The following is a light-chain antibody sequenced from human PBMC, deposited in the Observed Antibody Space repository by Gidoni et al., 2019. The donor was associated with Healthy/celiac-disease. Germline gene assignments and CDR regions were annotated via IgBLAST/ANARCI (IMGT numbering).Light chain of an antibody. Sequence: EIVLTQSPGTLSLSPGERATLSCRASQSVSSSDLAWYQQKPGQAPRLLIYGASSRATGIPDRFSCSGSGTDFTLTISRLEPEDFAVYYCQQYGSSPPWTFGQGTKVEIK. CDR3: QQYGSSPPWT. V-gene: IGKV3-20*01. J-gene: IGKJ1*01. CDR1: QSVSSSD. CDR2: GAS.